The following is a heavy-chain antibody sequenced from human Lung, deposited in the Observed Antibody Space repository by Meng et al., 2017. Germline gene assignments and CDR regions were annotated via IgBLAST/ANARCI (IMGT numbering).Heavy chain of an antibody. Sequence: QLWGCGGGLVQPGGSLRLSCAASGFTFSTHWMHWVRQAPGKGLEWVSRITGDGSSTIYADSVQGRFTMSRDNAKNTLSLQMNSLRAEDTAVYYCARGGVTTDDWGQGTLVTVFS. D-gene: IGHD4-17*01. CDR3: ARGGVTTDD. CDR1: GFTFSTHW. V-gene: IGHV3-74*01. J-gene: IGHJ4*02. CDR2: ITGDGSST.